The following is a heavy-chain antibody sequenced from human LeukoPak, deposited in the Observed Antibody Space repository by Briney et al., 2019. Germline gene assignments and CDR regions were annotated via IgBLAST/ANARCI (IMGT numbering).Heavy chain of an antibody. D-gene: IGHD1-14*01. CDR3: AKDRGEPFDY. V-gene: IGHV3-23*01. CDR2: ISGSGGST. J-gene: IGHJ4*02. Sequence: PGGSLRLPCAASGFTVSSNYMSWVRQAPGKGLEWVSAISGSGGSTYYADSVKGRFTISRDNSKNTLYLQMNSLRAEDTAVYYCAKDRGEPFDYWGQGTLVTVSS. CDR1: GFTVSSNY.